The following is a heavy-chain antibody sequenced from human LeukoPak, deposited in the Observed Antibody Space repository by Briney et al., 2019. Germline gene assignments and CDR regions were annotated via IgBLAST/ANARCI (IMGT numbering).Heavy chain of an antibody. V-gene: IGHV3-23*01. CDR1: GITFGDYG. J-gene: IGHJ4*02. CDR3: AKGDNNILTGYYNSFDS. Sequence: GGSLRLSCTAAGITFGDYGVSWFRQAPGKGLEWVSSISGSAISTYYADSVKGRFTISRDNSRNTLYLQMNSLRAEDTALFYCAKGDNNILTGYYNSFDSWGQGTLVTVSS. D-gene: IGHD3-9*01. CDR2: ISGSAIST.